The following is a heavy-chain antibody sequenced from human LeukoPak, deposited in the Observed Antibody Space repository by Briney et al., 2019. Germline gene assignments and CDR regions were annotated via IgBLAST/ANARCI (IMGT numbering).Heavy chain of an antibody. V-gene: IGHV3-48*01. CDR2: ISSSSSTI. D-gene: IGHD4-11*01. CDR3: ARFKNSQDAFDI. CDR1: GFTLSTYS. Sequence: PGGSLRLSCAASGFTLSTYSLNWVRQAPGKGLEWVSYISSSSSTIYYADSVKGRFTISRDNAKNSLYLQMNSLRAEDTAVYYCARFKNSQDAFDIWGQGTMVTVSS. J-gene: IGHJ3*02.